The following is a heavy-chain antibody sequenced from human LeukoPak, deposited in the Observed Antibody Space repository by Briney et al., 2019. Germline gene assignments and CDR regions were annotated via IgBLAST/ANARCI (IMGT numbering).Heavy chain of an antibody. V-gene: IGHV3-48*02. D-gene: IGHD2-15*01. CDR1: GCTFSPYC. CDR3: ARAYCGGGFCYSGFDF. Sequence: GCSLTLPCPPSGCTFSPYCLNWVGQPPGKERAGVAYVSSSASTIYYADSVKGRFTISRDNAKNSLYLQMNSLRDEDTAVYYCARAYCGGGFCYSGFDFWGQGTLVTVSS. CDR2: VSSSASTI. J-gene: IGHJ4*02.